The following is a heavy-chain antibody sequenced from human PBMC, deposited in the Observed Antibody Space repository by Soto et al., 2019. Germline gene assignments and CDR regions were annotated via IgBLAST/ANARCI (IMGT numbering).Heavy chain of an antibody. Sequence: GESLKISCRGSGYYSSSYWIAWVRQMSGKGLEWVGSVYISDSETKYSPSFQGQVTISADKYTNTAYLYWSSLKASDTAMYYCARRGTLSGRDAFDVWGEGTMVTVSS. CDR1: GYYSSSYW. CDR3: ARRGTLSGRDAFDV. CDR2: VYISDSET. D-gene: IGHD5-12*01. V-gene: IGHV5-51*01. J-gene: IGHJ3*01.